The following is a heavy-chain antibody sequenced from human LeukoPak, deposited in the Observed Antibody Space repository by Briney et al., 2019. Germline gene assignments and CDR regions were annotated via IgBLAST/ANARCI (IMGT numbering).Heavy chain of an antibody. J-gene: IGHJ4*02. CDR2: INPNSGGT. Sequence: ASVKVSCKTSGYTFTDYFMHWVRQAPGQGLEWMGRINPNSGGTIYAQKFQVRVTMTRDTSITTVYMELSRLRSDDTAVYYCARESFSVMLYWGQGTLVTVSS. V-gene: IGHV1-2*06. D-gene: IGHD3-16*02. CDR1: GYTFTDYF. CDR3: ARESFSVMLY.